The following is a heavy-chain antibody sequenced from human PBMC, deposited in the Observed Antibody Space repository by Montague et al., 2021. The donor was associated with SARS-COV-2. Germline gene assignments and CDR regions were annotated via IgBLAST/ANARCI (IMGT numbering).Heavy chain of an antibody. Sequence: SETLSLTCTVSVGSISNYYWTWIRQPPGPGLEWIGYIYDSGSANYNPSLKSRATISVDTSNNQFSLRLSSVTAADTAVYYCAGAYCGGDGHVDPWGQGILVTVSS. J-gene: IGHJ5*02. CDR1: VGSISNYY. D-gene: IGHD2-21*02. CDR2: IYDSGSA. CDR3: AGAYCGGDGHVDP. V-gene: IGHV4-59*01.